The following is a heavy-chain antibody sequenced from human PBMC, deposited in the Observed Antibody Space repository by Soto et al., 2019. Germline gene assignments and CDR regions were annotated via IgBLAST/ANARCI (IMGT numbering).Heavy chain of an antibody. V-gene: IGHV1-46*03. Sequence: QVQLVQSGAEVREPGASVKVSCKASLHTFTNYYIQWVRQARGQGLEWMGMINPRGGNTVYTERFQGRVTMTRDTSTSTVYMELSSLRPEDTAVYYCARDSGDYHDDSNRPYNAFDKVGQGTLVTVSS. CDR3: ARDSGDYHDDSNRPYNAFDK. J-gene: IGHJ3*02. D-gene: IGHD3-22*01. CDR1: LHTFTNYY. CDR2: INPRGGNT.